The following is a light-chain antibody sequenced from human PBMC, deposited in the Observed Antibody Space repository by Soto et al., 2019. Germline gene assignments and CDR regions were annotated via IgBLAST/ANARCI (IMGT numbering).Light chain of an antibody. V-gene: IGKV1-5*01. CDR1: QSISSW. CDR3: QQYSSYSPLT. J-gene: IGKJ4*01. CDR2: DAY. Sequence: DIQMTPSPSTLSASVGDRVTITCRASQSISSWLAWYQQKPGKAPKLLIYDAYSLESGTPSRFSGIRPGTEFTLTVASVQPEDFATYYCQQYSSYSPLTFGGGTKVDIK.